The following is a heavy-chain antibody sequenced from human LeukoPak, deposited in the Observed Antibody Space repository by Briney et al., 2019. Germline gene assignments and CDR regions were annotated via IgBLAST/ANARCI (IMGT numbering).Heavy chain of an antibody. CDR1: GFTDSSNY. J-gene: IGHJ6*03. Sequence: GGSLRLSCAASGFTDSSNYMSWVRQAPGKGLEWVSVIYSGGSTYYADSVKGRFTISRDNSKNTLYLQMNSLRAEDTAVYYCARDAYSSSSGWGRSYYMDVWGKGTTVTVSS. V-gene: IGHV3-66*02. CDR2: IYSGGST. D-gene: IGHD6-6*01. CDR3: ARDAYSSSSGWGRSYYMDV.